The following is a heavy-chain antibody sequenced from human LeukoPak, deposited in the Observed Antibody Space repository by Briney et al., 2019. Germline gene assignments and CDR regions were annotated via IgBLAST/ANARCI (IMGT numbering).Heavy chain of an antibody. V-gene: IGHV4-34*01. CDR3: ASRRHYYHSNQFDY. D-gene: IGHD3-22*01. CDR2: INHSGST. Sequence: SETLSLTCAVYGGSFSGYYWSWIRQPPGKGLEWIGEINHSGSTNYNPSLKSRVTISVDTSKNQFSLKLSSVTAADTAVYYCASRRHYYHSNQFDYWGQGTLVTVSS. J-gene: IGHJ4*02. CDR1: GGSFSGYY.